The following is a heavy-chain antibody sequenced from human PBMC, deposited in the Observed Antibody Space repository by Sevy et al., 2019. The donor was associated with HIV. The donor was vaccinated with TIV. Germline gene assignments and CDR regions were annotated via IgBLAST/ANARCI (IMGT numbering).Heavy chain of an antibody. J-gene: IGHJ6*02. CDR2: ISGSGGIT. V-gene: IGHV3-23*01. D-gene: IGHD3-10*01. CDR1: GFTFSSYA. CDR3: ARVVGYVSGNYYKYYYDLDV. Sequence: GGSLRLSCVASGFTFSSYAMSWVRQAPGKGLEWVSTISGSGGITSYADSVKGRFTISRDSSKNTLYLQLNSLRAEDTAVYYCARVVGYVSGNYYKYYYDLDVWGQGTAVTVSS.